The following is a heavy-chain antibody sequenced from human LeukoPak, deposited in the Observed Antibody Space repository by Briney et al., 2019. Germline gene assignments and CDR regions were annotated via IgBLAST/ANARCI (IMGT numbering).Heavy chain of an antibody. CDR1: GFTFDDYG. D-gene: IGHD3-10*01. J-gene: IGHJ4*02. CDR2: INWNGGST. Sequence: GGSLRLSCAASGFTFDDYGMSWVRQAPGKGLEWVSGINWNGGSTGYADSVKGRFTIPRDNAKNSLYLQMNSLRGEDTALYYCAKGSRITMVRGENFDYWGQGTLVTVSS. V-gene: IGHV3-20*04. CDR3: AKGSRITMVRGENFDY.